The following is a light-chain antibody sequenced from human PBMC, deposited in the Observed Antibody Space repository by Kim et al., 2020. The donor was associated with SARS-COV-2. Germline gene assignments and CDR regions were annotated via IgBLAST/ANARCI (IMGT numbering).Light chain of an antibody. CDR1: SSNIGNRD. J-gene: IGLJ2*01. V-gene: IGLV1-51*01. Sequence: QSVLTQPPSVSAAPGQKVTISCSGISSNIGNRDVSWYQQFPGTSPKLLIFDNNKRPSGIPDRFSGSKSGTSATLDITGLQTGDEADYYCGTWDTSVSAGIFGGGTQLTVL. CDR2: DNN. CDR3: GTWDTSVSAGI.